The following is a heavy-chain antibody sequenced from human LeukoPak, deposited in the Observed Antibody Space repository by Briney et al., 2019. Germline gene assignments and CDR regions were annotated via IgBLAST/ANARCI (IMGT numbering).Heavy chain of an antibody. J-gene: IGHJ3*02. D-gene: IGHD3-10*01. CDR2: INSDGSRT. CDR1: GFTFSSYW. V-gene: IGHV3-74*01. Sequence: PGGSLRLSCAASGFTFSSYWMHWVRQAPGKGLVWVSRINSDGSRTSYADSVKGRFTISRDNAKNSLYLQMNSLRAEDTAVYYCASFPPYMVRTDAFDIWGQGTMVTVSS. CDR3: ASFPPYMVRTDAFDI.